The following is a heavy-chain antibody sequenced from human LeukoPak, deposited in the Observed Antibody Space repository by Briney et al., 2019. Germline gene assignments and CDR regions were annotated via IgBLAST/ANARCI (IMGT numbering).Heavy chain of an antibody. V-gene: IGHV1-69*02. Sequence: MGRIIPILGIANYAQKFQGRVTITADKSTSTAYMELSSLRSEDTAVYYCASGDYYDSSGYYWGQGTLVTVSS. J-gene: IGHJ4*02. D-gene: IGHD3-22*01. CDR2: IIPILGIA. CDR3: ASGDYYDSSGYY.